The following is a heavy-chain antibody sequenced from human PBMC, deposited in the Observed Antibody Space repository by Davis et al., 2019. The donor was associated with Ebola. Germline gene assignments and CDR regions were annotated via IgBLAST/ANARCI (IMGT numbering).Heavy chain of an antibody. CDR3: VRGGYWKFDY. Sequence: PSETLSLTCAVYGGSFSGYYWSWIRQPPGKGLEWIGEINHSGTTNYNPSLKSRLTISVDTSKNQFSLKLKSVTAADTAVYYCVRGGYWKFDYWGQGTLVTVSS. J-gene: IGHJ4*02. CDR1: GGSFSGYY. CDR2: INHSGTT. D-gene: IGHD1-1*01. V-gene: IGHV4-34*01.